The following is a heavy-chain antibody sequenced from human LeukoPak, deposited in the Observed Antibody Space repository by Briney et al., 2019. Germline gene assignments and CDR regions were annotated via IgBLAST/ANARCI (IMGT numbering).Heavy chain of an antibody. CDR1: GFTFSSYW. V-gene: IGHV3-7*03. Sequence: GGSLKLSCAVSGFTFSSYWMTWVRQAPGKGLEWVANIKQDESEKFYGDSMKGRFTISRDNAKNALYLQMNSLRAEDTAVYYCARGGARYCSGGSCYDSYGMDVWGKGTTVTVSS. D-gene: IGHD2-15*01. J-gene: IGHJ6*04. CDR2: IKQDESEK. CDR3: ARGGARYCSGGSCYDSYGMDV.